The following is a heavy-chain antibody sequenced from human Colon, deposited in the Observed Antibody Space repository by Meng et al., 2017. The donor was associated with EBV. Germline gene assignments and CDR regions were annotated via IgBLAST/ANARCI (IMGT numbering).Heavy chain of an antibody. CDR2: IHHSGTT. V-gene: IGHV4/OR15-8*02. Sequence: GQRRGGGRGVVEGSETLSRTGEGCGGSSSSNDHWGRWVRQPPGKGPEWIGEIHHSGTTNYNPSFKSRVTMSIDTWKNRFSLDLTSVTAADTAVYYCARGSYYTWATWGQGTLVTVSS. CDR3: ARGSYYTWAT. D-gene: IGHD3-10*01. J-gene: IGHJ5*02. CDR1: GGSSSSNDHW.